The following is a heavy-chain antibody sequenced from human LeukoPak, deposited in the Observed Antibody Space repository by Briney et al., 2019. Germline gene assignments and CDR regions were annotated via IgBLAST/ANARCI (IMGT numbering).Heavy chain of an antibody. CDR3: ARSGSSLRSPLYYGMDV. CDR1: GFTVHSNY. CDR2: LYSGGST. V-gene: IGHV3-53*01. D-gene: IGHD1-26*01. J-gene: IGHJ6*02. Sequence: GGSLRPSCAASGFTVHSNYMNWVRQAPGKGLEWVSVLYSGGSTYYTNSVKGRFTISRDNSKNTLYLQMNSLRAEDTAVYYCARSGSSLRSPLYYGMDVWGQGTTVTVSS.